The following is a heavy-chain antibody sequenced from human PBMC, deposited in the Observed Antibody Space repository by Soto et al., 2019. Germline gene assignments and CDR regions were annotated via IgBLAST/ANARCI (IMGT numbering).Heavy chain of an antibody. CDR3: AKGGGGSYLYFDY. V-gene: IGHV3-30*18. D-gene: IGHD1-26*01. CDR1: GFTFSSYG. Sequence: QVQLVESGGGVVQPGRSLRLACAASGFTFSSYGMHWVRQAPGKGLEWVALMSYDGSKKYYADSVKGRFTISRDKSKNTLYLQMNSLRAEDTAVYYCAKGGGGSYLYFDYWGQGTLVTVSS. J-gene: IGHJ4*02. CDR2: MSYDGSKK.